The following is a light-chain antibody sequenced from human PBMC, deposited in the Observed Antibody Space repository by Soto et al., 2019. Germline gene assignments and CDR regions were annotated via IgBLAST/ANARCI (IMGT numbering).Light chain of an antibody. CDR3: SSYTSTFTRV. V-gene: IGLV2-14*01. Sequence: QSALTQPASVSGSPGQSITISCTGTSSDVGGYNYVSWYQQHPGKAPKLMIYVVSNRPSGVSNRFSGSKSGNTASLTISGLQAEDEADYYCSSYTSTFTRVFGGGTKLTVL. J-gene: IGLJ3*02. CDR1: SSDVGGYNY. CDR2: VVS.